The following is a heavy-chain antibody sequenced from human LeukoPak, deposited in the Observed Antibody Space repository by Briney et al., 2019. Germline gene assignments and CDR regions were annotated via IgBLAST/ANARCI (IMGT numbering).Heavy chain of an antibody. J-gene: IGHJ4*02. CDR3: AREGKENGDYGTFDY. D-gene: IGHD4-17*01. CDR1: GLTFSSSW. CDR2: INPDGNKK. V-gene: IGHV3-7*01. Sequence: PGGSLRLSCAVSGLTFSSSWMDWVRQAPGKGLEWVASINPDGNKKYSADSVKGRFTISRDNAENSLYLQMNSLRVEDTAFYYCAREGKENGDYGTFDYWGQGTLVTVSS.